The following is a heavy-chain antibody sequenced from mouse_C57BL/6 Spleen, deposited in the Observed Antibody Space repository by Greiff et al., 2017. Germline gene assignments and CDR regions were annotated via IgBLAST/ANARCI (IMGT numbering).Heavy chain of an antibody. V-gene: IGHV1-47*01. D-gene: IGHD2-4*01. CDR1: GYTFTTYP. Sequence: QVHVKQSGAELVKPGASVKMSCKASGYTFTTYPIEWMKQNPGKGLEWIGNFHPYNDDTKYNEKFKGKATLTVEKSSSSVYLELSRVTSVDSAVYYGARVDYDGDFDYWGQGTTLTVSS. J-gene: IGHJ2*01. CDR2: FHPYNDDT. CDR3: ARVDYDGDFDY.